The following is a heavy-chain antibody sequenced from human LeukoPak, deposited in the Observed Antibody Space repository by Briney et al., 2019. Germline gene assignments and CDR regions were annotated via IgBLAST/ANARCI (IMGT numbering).Heavy chain of an antibody. CDR1: GGSISSSSYY. D-gene: IGHD3-22*01. CDR2: IYYSGST. V-gene: IGHV4-61*01. J-gene: IGHJ3*02. Sequence: SETLSLTCTVSGGSISSSSYYWSWIRQPPGKGLEWIGYIYYSGSTNYNPSLKSRVTISVDMSKNQFSLKLSSVTAADTAVYYCARDGLPYYYDSSGTDDAFDIWGQGTMVTVSS. CDR3: ARDGLPYYYDSSGTDDAFDI.